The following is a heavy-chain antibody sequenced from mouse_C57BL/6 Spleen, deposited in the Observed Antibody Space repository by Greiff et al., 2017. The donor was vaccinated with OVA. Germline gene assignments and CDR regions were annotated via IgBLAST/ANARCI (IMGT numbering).Heavy chain of an antibody. CDR2: IYPRSGNT. D-gene: IGHD1-1*01. CDR3: ARSGVVTTVVENSFDY. V-gene: IGHV1-81*01. CDR1: GYTFTSYG. Sequence: VKLQESGAELARPGASVKLSCKASGYTFTSYGISWVKQRTGQGLEWIGEIYPRSGNTYYNEKFKGKATLTADKSSSTAYMELRSLTSEDSAVYFCARSGVVTTVVENSFDYWGQGTTLTVSS. J-gene: IGHJ2*01.